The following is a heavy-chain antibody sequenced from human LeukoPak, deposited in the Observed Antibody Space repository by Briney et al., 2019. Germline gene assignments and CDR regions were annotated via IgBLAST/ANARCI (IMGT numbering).Heavy chain of an antibody. CDR3: ARRGGSGRAFDY. D-gene: IGHD1-26*01. CDR2: IYYTGST. J-gene: IGHJ4*02. V-gene: IGHV4-39*01. Sequence: SETLSLTCSVSGASISGGTYYWGWIRQPPGKGLEWIGSIYYTGSTYDNPSLKSRVTISVDTSENQFSLKLSSVTAADTAVYYCARRGGSGRAFDYWGQGTLVTVSS. CDR1: GASISGGTYY.